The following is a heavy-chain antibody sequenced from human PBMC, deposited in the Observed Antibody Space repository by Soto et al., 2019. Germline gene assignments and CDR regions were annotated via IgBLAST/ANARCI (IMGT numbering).Heavy chain of an antibody. D-gene: IGHD1-1*01. CDR2: FSAQNGNT. V-gene: IGHV1-18*01. CDR1: GYPFPTYG. Sequence: QVHLVQSGAEVKKPGASGKVSCKGSGYPFPTYGFTGGRQAPGQGLEWMGWFSAQNGNTNYAQKLQGRVTVTRDTTTSSAYMELRSLRSDDTAVYYCARGRYGDYWGQGALVTVSS. CDR3: ARGRYGDY. J-gene: IGHJ4*02.